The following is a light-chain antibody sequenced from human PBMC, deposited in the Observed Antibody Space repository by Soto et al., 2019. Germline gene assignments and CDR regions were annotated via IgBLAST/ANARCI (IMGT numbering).Light chain of an antibody. V-gene: IGKV1-5*03. Sequence: DIQMTQSPSTLSASVGDRVTITCRASQSISSCLAWYQQKPGKAPNLRIYEASSLESGVPSRFSGSGSGTEFTLTISSLQPDDFATYYCQQYNSYSPYTFGQGTKVEIK. CDR3: QQYNSYSPYT. CDR2: EAS. J-gene: IGKJ2*01. CDR1: QSISSC.